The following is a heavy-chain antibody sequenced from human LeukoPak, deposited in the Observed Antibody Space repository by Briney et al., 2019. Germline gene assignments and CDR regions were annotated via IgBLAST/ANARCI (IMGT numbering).Heavy chain of an antibody. V-gene: IGHV1-8*02. Sequence: GASVKVSCKASGYTFTNFGISWVRQAPGQGLEWMGWMNPNSGNTGYAQKFQGRVTMTRNTSISTAYMELSSLRSEDTAVYYCARGREPHFDYWGQGTLVTVSS. CDR2: MNPNSGNT. CDR1: GYTFTNFG. CDR3: ARGREPHFDY. D-gene: IGHD1-14*01. J-gene: IGHJ4*02.